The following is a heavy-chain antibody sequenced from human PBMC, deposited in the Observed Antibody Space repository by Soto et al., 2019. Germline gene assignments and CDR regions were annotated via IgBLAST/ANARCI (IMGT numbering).Heavy chain of an antibody. Sequence: GGSLRLSCAASGFTFSSYSMNWVRQAPGKGLEWVSSISSSSSYIYYADSVKGRFTISRDNAKNSLYLQMNSLRAEDTAVYYCARAQSYYDILTGYYTTGHFDYWGQGPRVTFPS. CDR3: ARAQSYYDILTGYYTTGHFDY. J-gene: IGHJ4*02. V-gene: IGHV3-21*01. CDR1: GFTFSSYS. D-gene: IGHD3-9*01. CDR2: ISSSSSYI.